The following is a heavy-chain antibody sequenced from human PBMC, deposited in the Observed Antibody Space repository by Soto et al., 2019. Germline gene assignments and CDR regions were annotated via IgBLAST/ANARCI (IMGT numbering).Heavy chain of an antibody. J-gene: IGHJ2*01. CDR2: IYYTGYT. V-gene: IGHV4-39*01. CDR1: GGPISSSSYY. D-gene: IGHD5-18*01. Sequence: KPSETLSLTCTVSGGPISSSSYYWGWIRQAPGKGLEWLATIYYTGYTYHNPSLKSHVTISVGTSKNQFSLKLTSVTAADTALYYCARSAIATHWFFDLWGRGTLVTVSS. CDR3: ARSAIATHWFFDL.